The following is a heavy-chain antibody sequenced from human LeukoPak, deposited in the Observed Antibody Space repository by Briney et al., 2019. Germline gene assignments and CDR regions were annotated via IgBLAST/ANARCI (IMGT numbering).Heavy chain of an antibody. V-gene: IGHV4-31*03. Sequence: PSETLSLTCTVSGGSISSGGYYWSWIRQHPGKGLEWIGYIYYSGSTYYNPSLKSRVTISVDTSKNQFSLKLSSVTAADTAVYYCAGGWLQSKSYFDYWGQGTLVTVSS. CDR1: GGSISSGGYY. CDR2: IYYSGST. J-gene: IGHJ4*02. D-gene: IGHD5-24*01. CDR3: AGGWLQSKSYFDY.